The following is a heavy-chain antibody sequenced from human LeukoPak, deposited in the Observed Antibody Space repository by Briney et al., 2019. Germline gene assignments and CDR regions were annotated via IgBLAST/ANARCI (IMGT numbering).Heavy chain of an antibody. V-gene: IGHV1-69*01. CDR3: ARDTDYYDSSGYYPRSGQYYFDY. CDR2: IIPIFGTA. J-gene: IGHJ4*02. D-gene: IGHD3-22*01. CDR1: GGTFSSYA. Sequence: ASVKVSCKASGGTFSSYAISWVRQAPGQGPEWMGGIIPIFGTANYAQKFQGRVTITADESTSTAYMELSSLRSEDTAVYYCARDTDYYDSSGYYPRSGQYYFDYWGQGTLVTVSS.